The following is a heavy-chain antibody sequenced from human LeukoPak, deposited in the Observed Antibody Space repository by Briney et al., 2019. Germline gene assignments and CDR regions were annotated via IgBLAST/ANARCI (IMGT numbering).Heavy chain of an antibody. V-gene: IGHV3-23*01. CDR1: GFSFSSYW. D-gene: IGHD1-14*01. J-gene: IGHJ6*04. CDR3: AKTPIGNQPGGDV. CDR2: ITGSGGST. Sequence: GGSLRLSCAASGFSFSSYWIHWVRQAPGKGLEWVSTITGSGGSTYYADSVKGRFTISRDSSKNTLYLQMNSLRAEDTAVYYCAKTPIGNQPGGDVWGKGTTVTVSS.